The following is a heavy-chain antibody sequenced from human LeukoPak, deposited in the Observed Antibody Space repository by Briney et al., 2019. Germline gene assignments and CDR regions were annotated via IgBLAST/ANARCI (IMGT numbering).Heavy chain of an antibody. CDR3: ARDEGSGSYYARAHAVADY. CDR2: IKQDGSEK. D-gene: IGHD3-10*01. J-gene: IGHJ4*02. Sequence: QPGGSLRLSCAASGFTFSSYWMSWVRQAPGKGLEWVANIKQDGSEKYYVGSAKGRFTISRDNAKNSLYLQMNSLRAEDTAVYYCARDEGSGSYYARAHAVADYWGQGTLVTVSS. V-gene: IGHV3-7*01. CDR1: GFTFSSYW.